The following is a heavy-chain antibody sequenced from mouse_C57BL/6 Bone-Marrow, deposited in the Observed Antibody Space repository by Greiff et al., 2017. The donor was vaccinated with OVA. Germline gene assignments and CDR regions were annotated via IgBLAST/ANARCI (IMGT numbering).Heavy chain of an antibody. V-gene: IGHV1-81*01. D-gene: IGHD2-4*01. CDR2: IYPRSGDT. CDR3: ARENYDVWYLDV. CDR1: GYTFTSYG. Sequence: VHLVESGAELVRPGASVKLSCKASGYTFTSYGISWVKQSTGQGLEWIGEIYPRSGDTYYNEKFKGKATLTADKSSSTAYMELRSLTSEDSAVYLGARENYDVWYLDVWGKGTTVTVSS. J-gene: IGHJ1*03.